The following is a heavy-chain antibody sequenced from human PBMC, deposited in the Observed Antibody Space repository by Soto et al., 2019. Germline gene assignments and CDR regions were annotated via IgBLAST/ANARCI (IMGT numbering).Heavy chain of an antibody. V-gene: IGHV3-9*01. CDR1: GFTFDDYA. Sequence: GGSLRLSCAASGFTFDDYAMHWVRQAPGKGLEWVSGISWNSGSIGYADSVKGRFTISRDNAKNSLYLQMNSLRAEDTALYYCAKDIGKTRGSSWQGVDYWGQGTLVTVSS. CDR2: ISWNSGSI. D-gene: IGHD6-13*01. J-gene: IGHJ4*02. CDR3: AKDIGKTRGSSWQGVDY.